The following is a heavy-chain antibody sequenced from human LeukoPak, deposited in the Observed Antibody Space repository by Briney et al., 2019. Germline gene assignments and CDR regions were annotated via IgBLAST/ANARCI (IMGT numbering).Heavy chain of an antibody. CDR1: GFIFSSYG. D-gene: IGHD1-26*01. Sequence: GGSQRLSCGSCGFIFSSYGVSWVHKAPEGGREWVSDYNWGCGSTNYAHSVRGVFTISRDNAKNSLYLQKNSLRAEDTALYYCARLSASGNYSPIHYWGQGTLVTVSS. V-gene: IGHV3-20*04. J-gene: IGHJ4*02. CDR2: YNWGCGST. CDR3: ARLSASGNYSPIHY.